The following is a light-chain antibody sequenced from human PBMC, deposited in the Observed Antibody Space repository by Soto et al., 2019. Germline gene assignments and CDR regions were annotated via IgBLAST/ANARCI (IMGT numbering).Light chain of an antibody. CDR3: RQSGSSPLT. Sequence: EIVLTQSPGTLSLSREWRSTLSCRASQSVSSNCLPWYQHKPGQAPRHLICGASSRATGIPDRFSGSGSGTDFTLTISRLEPEDFAVYYCRQSGSSPLTFGGGTKVDIK. J-gene: IGKJ4*01. CDR2: GAS. V-gene: IGKV3-20*01. CDR1: QSVSSNC.